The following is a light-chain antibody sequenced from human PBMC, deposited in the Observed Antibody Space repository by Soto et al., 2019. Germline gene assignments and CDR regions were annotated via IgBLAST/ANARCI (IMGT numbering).Light chain of an antibody. CDR3: CSYAGSSTSGYV. CDR1: SSDVGSYNL. V-gene: IGLV2-23*02. Sequence: QSALTQPASVSGSPRQSITISCTGTSSDVGSYNLVSWYQQHPGKAPKLMIYEVSKRPSGVSNRFSGSKSGNTASLTISGLQAEDEADYYCCSYAGSSTSGYVFGTGTKLTVL. J-gene: IGLJ1*01. CDR2: EVS.